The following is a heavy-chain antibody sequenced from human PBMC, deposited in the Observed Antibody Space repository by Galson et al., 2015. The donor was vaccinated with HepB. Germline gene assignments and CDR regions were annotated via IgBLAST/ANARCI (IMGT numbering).Heavy chain of an antibody. Sequence: SLRLSCAASGFTFSSYGMHWVRRAPGKGLEWVAVISYDGSNKYYADSVKGRFTISRDNSKNTLYLQMNSLRAEDTAVYYCAKELPRSGLSALPSVGYYYYGMDVWGQGTTVTVSS. V-gene: IGHV3-30*18. CDR2: ISYDGSNK. CDR1: GFTFSSYG. J-gene: IGHJ6*02. CDR3: AKELPRSGLSALPSVGYYYYGMDV. D-gene: IGHD3-10*01.